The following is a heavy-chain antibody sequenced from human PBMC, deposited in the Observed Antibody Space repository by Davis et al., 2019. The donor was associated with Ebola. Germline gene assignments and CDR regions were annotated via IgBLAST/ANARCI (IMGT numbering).Heavy chain of an antibody. D-gene: IGHD4-17*01. Sequence: GESLKISCAASGFLVSDNYMSWVPQAPGKGPGWVSVLYRYGRTYYAGSVRGRFTISGDNSKNTLYLEMNSLRAEDTAVYYCSRHANGYFWYFGLWGRGTWVTVS. V-gene: IGHV3-53*01. CDR1: GFLVSDNY. CDR2: LYRYGRT. CDR3: SRHANGYFWYFGL. J-gene: IGHJ2*01.